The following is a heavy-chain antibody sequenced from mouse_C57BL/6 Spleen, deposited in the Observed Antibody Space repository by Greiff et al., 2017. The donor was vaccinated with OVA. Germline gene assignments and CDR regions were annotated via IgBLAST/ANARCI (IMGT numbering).Heavy chain of an antibody. CDR2: INPNYGTT. CDR3: ARGRKVIYYGNWYFDV. CDR1: GYSFTDYN. J-gene: IGHJ1*03. D-gene: IGHD2-1*01. V-gene: IGHV1-39*01. Sequence: EVKLLESGPELVKPGASVKISCKASGYSFTDYNMNWVKQSNGKSLEWIGVINPNYGTTSYNQKFKGKATLTVDQSSSTAYMQLNSLTSEDSAVYYCARGRKVIYYGNWYFDVWGTGTTVTVSS.